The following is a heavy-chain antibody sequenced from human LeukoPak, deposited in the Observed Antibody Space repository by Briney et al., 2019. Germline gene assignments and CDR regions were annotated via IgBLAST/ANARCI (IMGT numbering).Heavy chain of an antibody. Sequence: SETLSLTCAVYGGSFSGYYWSWIRQPPGKGLEWIREINHSGSTNYNPSLKSRVTISVDTSKNQFSLKLSSVTAADTAVYYCARGYTGYSSGWYRGAWFDPWGQGTLVTVSS. D-gene: IGHD6-19*01. J-gene: IGHJ5*02. CDR1: GGSFSGYY. CDR2: INHSGST. V-gene: IGHV4-34*01. CDR3: ARGYTGYSSGWYRGAWFDP.